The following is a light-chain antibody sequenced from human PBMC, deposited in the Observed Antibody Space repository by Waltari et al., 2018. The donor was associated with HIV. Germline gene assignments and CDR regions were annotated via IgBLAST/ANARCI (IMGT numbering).Light chain of an antibody. J-gene: IGKJ1*01. CDR3: QQYNSYRS. Sequence: DVQMTQSPSTLSASVGDRVTITCRASQSISTWLAWYQQKPGKAPKLLISRASTLESGVPSRFSGSASGTEFTLTISSLQPDDFATYYCQQYNSYRSFGQGTKLEIK. CDR2: RAS. CDR1: QSISTW. V-gene: IGKV1-5*03.